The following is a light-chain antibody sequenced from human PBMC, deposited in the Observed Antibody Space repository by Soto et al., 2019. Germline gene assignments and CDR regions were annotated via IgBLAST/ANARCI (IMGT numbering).Light chain of an antibody. CDR3: ATWDDSLNGLV. J-gene: IGLJ3*02. V-gene: IGLV1-44*01. Sequence: QSVLTQPPSASGTPGQRVTIPCSGSSSNIGSNFVNWYQQLPGTAPKLLMYNNNQRPSGVPDRFSDSKSGTSASLAISGLQSEDEADYHCATWDDSLNGLVFGGGTKLTVL. CDR1: SSNIGSNF. CDR2: NNN.